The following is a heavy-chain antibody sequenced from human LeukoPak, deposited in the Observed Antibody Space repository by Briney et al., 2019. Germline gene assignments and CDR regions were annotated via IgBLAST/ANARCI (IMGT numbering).Heavy chain of an antibody. V-gene: IGHV4-39*07. Sequence: SETLSLTCTVSGGSISSSSYYWGWIRQPPGKGLEWIGGIYYSGSTYYNPSLKSRVTISVDTSKNQFSLKLSSVTAADTAVYYCARVDGGYGLSFDYWGQGTLVTVSS. D-gene: IGHD5-12*01. CDR2: IYYSGST. CDR3: ARVDGGYGLSFDY. J-gene: IGHJ4*02. CDR1: GGSISSSSYY.